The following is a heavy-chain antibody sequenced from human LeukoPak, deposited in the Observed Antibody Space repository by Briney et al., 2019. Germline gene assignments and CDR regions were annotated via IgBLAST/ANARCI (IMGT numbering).Heavy chain of an antibody. CDR1: GFIFSSYW. CDR2: INQEGSER. V-gene: IGHV3-7*01. CDR3: ARIVGAFGTYRYDS. J-gene: IGHJ4*02. Sequence: GGSLRLSCEVSGFIFSSYWMSWVRQAPGKGLEWVGNINQEGSERNHGDSVNGRFTISRDNAENSLYLQMNSLRAEDTAVYYCARIVGAFGTYRYDSWGQGTLVSVSS. D-gene: IGHD3-16*02.